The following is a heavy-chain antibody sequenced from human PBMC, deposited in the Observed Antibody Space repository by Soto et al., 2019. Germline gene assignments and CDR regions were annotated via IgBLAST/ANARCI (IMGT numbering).Heavy chain of an antibody. D-gene: IGHD3-3*01. CDR2: IYYSGST. Sequence: PSETLSLTCTVSGGSISRGGYYWSWIRQHPGKGLEWIGYIYYSGSTYYNPSLKSRVTISVDTSKNQFSLKLSSVTAADTAVYYCARDRDPYYDFWSGNNATDVWGQGTTVTVS. CDR3: ARDRDPYYDFWSGNNATDV. V-gene: IGHV4-31*03. J-gene: IGHJ6*02. CDR1: GGSISRGGYY.